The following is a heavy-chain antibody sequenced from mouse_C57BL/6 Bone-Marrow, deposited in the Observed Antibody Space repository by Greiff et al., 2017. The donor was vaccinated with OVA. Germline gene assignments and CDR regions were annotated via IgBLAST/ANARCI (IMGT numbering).Heavy chain of an antibody. CDR2: IDPSDSET. CDR1: GYTFTSYW. D-gene: IGHD2-1*01. V-gene: IGHV1-52*01. Sequence: QVQLQQPGAELVRPGSSVKLSCKASGYTFTSYWMHWVKQRPIQGLEWIGNIDPSDSETHYNQKFKDKATLTVDKSSSTAYMQLSSLTSEDSAVYYCARVGGYGNPRLFAYWGQGTLVTVSA. J-gene: IGHJ3*01. CDR3: ARVGGYGNPRLFAY.